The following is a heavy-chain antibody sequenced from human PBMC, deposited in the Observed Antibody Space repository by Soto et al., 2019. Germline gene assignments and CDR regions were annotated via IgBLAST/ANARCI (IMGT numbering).Heavy chain of an antibody. J-gene: IGHJ4*02. CDR1: GFTFSSYA. CDR3: AKNGRFLEWLLMGVIDY. CDR2: ISGSGGST. D-gene: IGHD3-3*01. V-gene: IGHV3-23*01. Sequence: EVQLLESGGGLVQPGGSLRLSCAASGFTFSSYAMSWVRQAPGKGLEWVSAISGSGGSTYYADSVKGRFTSSRDNSKNTLYLQMNSLRAEDTAVYYCAKNGRFLEWLLMGVIDYWGQGTLVSGSS.